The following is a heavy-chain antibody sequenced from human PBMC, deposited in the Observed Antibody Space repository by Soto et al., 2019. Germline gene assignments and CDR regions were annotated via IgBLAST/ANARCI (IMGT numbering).Heavy chain of an antibody. Sequence: QVQLQESGPGLVKPSQTLSLTCIVSGDSITSGNYYWSWIRQHPGKGLEWIGYIHHSGNTYYIPSLNSRLSLSMDPSKNQFSLQLSSVTAADTALYYCARPNYDIFTGLSGFDIWGQGKMVTVSS. V-gene: IGHV4-31*03. D-gene: IGHD3-9*01. CDR3: ARPNYDIFTGLSGFDI. J-gene: IGHJ3*02. CDR1: GDSITSGNYY. CDR2: IHHSGNT.